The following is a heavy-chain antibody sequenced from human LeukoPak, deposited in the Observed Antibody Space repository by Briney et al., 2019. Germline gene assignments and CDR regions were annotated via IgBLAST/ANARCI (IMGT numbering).Heavy chain of an antibody. Sequence: GGSLRLSCAASGFTFSDHYMSWTRQAPGKGLEWISYITSSSSTIYYADSVKGRFTISRDNAKNSLYLQMNSLRAEDTAVYYCARGRDLFDSWGQGTLVTVSS. V-gene: IGHV3-11*04. CDR2: ITSSSSTI. J-gene: IGHJ4*02. CDR1: GFTFSDHY. CDR3: ARGRDLFDS.